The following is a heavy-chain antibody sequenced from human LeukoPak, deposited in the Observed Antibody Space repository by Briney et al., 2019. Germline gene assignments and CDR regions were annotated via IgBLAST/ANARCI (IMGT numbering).Heavy chain of an antibody. J-gene: IGHJ4*02. V-gene: IGHV3-23*01. D-gene: IGHD3-3*01. CDR2: ISGSGGST. Sequence: GGSLRLSCAASGFTFDDYGMSWVRQAPGKGLDWVSAISGSGGSTYYADSVKGRFTISRDNSKNTLYLQMNSLRAEDTAVYYCAKDFTANYDFWSGYPHWGQGTLVTVSS. CDR3: AKDFTANYDFWSGYPH. CDR1: GFTFDDYG.